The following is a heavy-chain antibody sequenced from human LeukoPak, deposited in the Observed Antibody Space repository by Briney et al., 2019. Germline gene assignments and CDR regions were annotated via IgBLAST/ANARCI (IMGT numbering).Heavy chain of an antibody. V-gene: IGHV1-18*04. CDR2: ISAYNGNT. D-gene: IGHD4-17*01. CDR3: ARDVTVTIPYYYYYMDV. Sequence: ASVKVSCKASGYTFTGYYMHWVRQAPGQGLEWMGWISAYNGNTNYAQKLQGRVTMTTDTSTSTAYMELRSLRSDDTAVYYCARDVTVTIPYYYYYMDVWGKGTTVTVSS. CDR1: GYTFTGYY. J-gene: IGHJ6*03.